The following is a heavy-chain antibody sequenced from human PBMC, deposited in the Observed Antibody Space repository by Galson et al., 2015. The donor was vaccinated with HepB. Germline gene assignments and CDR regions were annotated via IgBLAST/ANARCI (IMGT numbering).Heavy chain of an antibody. CDR1: GFTFSSYG. Sequence: SLRLSCAASGFTFSSYGMHWVRQAPGKGLEWVAVISHDGSHLYYVDSVKGRFTISRDNSKNTLYLQMNSLRADDTAVYYWAKGTRQDWNNEAFDIWGQGTMVTVSS. CDR3: AKGTRQDWNNEAFDI. CDR2: ISHDGSHL. V-gene: IGHV3-30*18. D-gene: IGHD1/OR15-1a*01. J-gene: IGHJ3*02.